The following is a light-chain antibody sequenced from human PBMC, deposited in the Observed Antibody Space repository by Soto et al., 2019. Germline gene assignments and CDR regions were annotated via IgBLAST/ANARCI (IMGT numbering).Light chain of an antibody. J-gene: IGKJ4*01. CDR1: QSVSSY. Sequence: EIVLTQSPATLSLSPGERATLSCRASQSVSSYFAWYQQRPGQAPRILIYDASNRATGIPARFSGSGSGTDFTLTISSLEPEDFAVYYCQQRSNWPPALTFGGGTKVEIK. CDR3: QQRSNWPPALT. V-gene: IGKV3-11*01. CDR2: DAS.